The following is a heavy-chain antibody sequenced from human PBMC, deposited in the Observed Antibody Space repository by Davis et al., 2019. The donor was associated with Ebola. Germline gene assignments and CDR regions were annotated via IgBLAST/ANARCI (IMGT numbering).Heavy chain of an antibody. Sequence: GESLKISCAASGFTFSGSAMHWVRQASGKGLEWVGRIRSTANSYATAYAASVKGRFTISRDDSKNTAYLQMNSLKTEDTAVYYCTSSPLLYSSSSSPDYWGQGTLVTVSS. J-gene: IGHJ4*02. CDR1: GFTFSGSA. CDR3: TSSPLLYSSSSSPDY. V-gene: IGHV3-73*01. D-gene: IGHD6-6*01. CDR2: IRSTANSYAT.